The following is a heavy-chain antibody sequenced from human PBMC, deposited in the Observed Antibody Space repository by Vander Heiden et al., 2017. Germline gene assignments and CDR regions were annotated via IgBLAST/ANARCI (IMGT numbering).Heavy chain of an antibody. CDR3: AKGRGDGYNRFDY. D-gene: IGHD5-18*01. CDR2: ISGSGGST. V-gene: IGHV3-23*01. Sequence: EVQLLESGGGLVQPGGSLRLSCAASGFTFSSYAMSWVRQAPGKGLEWVSAISGSGGSTYYADAVKGRFTISRDNSKNTMYLQMKSMREEDTAVYYFAKGRGDGYNRFDYWGQGTMVTVSS. J-gene: IGHJ4*02. CDR1: GFTFSSYA.